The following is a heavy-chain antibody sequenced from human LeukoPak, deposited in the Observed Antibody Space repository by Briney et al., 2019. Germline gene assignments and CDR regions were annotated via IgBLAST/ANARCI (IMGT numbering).Heavy chain of an antibody. CDR3: ARWYYDSSGYRYFDY. CDR2: IDYSGNT. J-gene: IGHJ4*02. Sequence: SETLSLTCTVSGGSISSSSYYWGWIRQPPGKGLEWIGNIDYSGNTKYNPSLKSRVTISVDTSKNQFSLKLSSVTAADTAVFFCARWYYDSSGYRYFDYWGQGTLVTVSS. D-gene: IGHD3-22*01. CDR1: GGSISSSSYY. V-gene: IGHV4-39*07.